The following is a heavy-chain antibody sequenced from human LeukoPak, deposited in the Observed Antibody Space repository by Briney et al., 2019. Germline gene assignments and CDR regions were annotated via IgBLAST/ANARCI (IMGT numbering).Heavy chain of an antibody. Sequence: RGSLRLSCAVSGFRVSRNYTSWVRQAPGKGLEWVSAIYTGGTTYYAASVKGRFTISRDSSKNTLFLQMNSLRAEDTAVYYCARRTEAVYYYDTIGPFDGWGQGTLVTVSS. V-gene: IGHV3-53*01. D-gene: IGHD3-22*01. CDR1: GFRVSRNY. J-gene: IGHJ4*02. CDR3: ARRTEAVYYYDTIGPFDG. CDR2: IYTGGTT.